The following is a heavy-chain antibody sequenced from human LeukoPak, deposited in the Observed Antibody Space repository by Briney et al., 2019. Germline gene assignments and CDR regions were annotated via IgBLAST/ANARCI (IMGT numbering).Heavy chain of an antibody. Sequence: ASVKVSCKASGYIFTGYYMHWVRQAPGQGLEWMGWINPNNDGTNYAQKFQGRVTMTRDTSISTAYVELSRLRSDDTAVYYCARVGNIAVAAQRRYYYYMDVWGKGTTVTVSS. D-gene: IGHD6-19*01. J-gene: IGHJ6*03. CDR2: INPNNDGT. CDR3: ARVGNIAVAAQRRYYYYMDV. CDR1: GYIFTGYY. V-gene: IGHV1-2*02.